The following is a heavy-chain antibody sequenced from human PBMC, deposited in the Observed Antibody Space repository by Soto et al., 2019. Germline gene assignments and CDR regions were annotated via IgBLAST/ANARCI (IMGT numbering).Heavy chain of an antibody. CDR1: GFTFSSYW. CDR2: INSDGSST. J-gene: IGHJ4*02. V-gene: IGHV3-74*01. Sequence: EVQLVESGGGLVQPGGSLRLSCAASGFTFSSYWMHWVRQAPGKGLVWVSRINSDGSSTSYADSVKGRFTISRDNAKNTLYLQMNSLRGEDTAVYYCVRPSLLVAAATREDYWGQGTLVTVSS. CDR3: VRPSLLVAAATREDY. D-gene: IGHD2-15*01.